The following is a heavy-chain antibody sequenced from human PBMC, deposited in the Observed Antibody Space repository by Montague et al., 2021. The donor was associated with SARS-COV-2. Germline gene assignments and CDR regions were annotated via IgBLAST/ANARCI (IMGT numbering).Heavy chain of an antibody. J-gene: IGHJ4*02. D-gene: IGHD4-23*01. Sequence: SETLSLTCAVYGGSFSGYYWTWIRQSPGKGLEWIAEINHSGTTNYDFNPSLRGRVTISMDTSKSQFSLKLSSVTAADTGVYYCARWDPQTLTLIGLRGKSASDYWGQGTLVTVSS. V-gene: IGHV4-34*01. CDR2: INHSGTT. CDR1: GGSFSGYY. CDR3: ARWDPQTLTLIGLRGKSASDY.